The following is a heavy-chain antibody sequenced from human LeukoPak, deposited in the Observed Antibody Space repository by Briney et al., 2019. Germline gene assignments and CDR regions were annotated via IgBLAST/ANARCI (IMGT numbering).Heavy chain of an antibody. J-gene: IGHJ6*03. V-gene: IGHV3-66*04. CDR1: GFTVSSNY. Sequence: GGSLRLSCAASGFTVSSNYMSWVRQAPGKRLEWVSVIYSGGSTYYADSVKGRFTISRDNSKNTLYLQMNSLRAEDTAVYSCAKQGGTGYSSIYYYYMDVWGKGTTVAVSS. D-gene: IGHD6-13*01. CDR2: IYSGGST. CDR3: AKQGGTGYSSIYYYYMDV.